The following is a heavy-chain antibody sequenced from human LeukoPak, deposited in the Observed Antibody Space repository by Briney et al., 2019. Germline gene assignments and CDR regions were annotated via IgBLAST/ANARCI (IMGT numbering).Heavy chain of an antibody. Sequence: GGSLRLSCAASGFTFSSYAMTWVRQAPGKGLEWVSVIYSGGNTYYADSVKGRFTISRDNSKNTLYLQMNSLRAEDTAVYYCARVGYRSGWYQHWGQGTLVTVSS. CDR3: ARVGYRSGWYQH. D-gene: IGHD6-19*01. V-gene: IGHV3-53*01. CDR1: GFTFSSYA. J-gene: IGHJ1*01. CDR2: IYSGGNT.